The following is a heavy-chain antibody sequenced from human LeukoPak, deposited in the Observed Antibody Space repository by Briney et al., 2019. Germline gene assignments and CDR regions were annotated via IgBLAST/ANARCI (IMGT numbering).Heavy chain of an antibody. D-gene: IGHD2-15*01. J-gene: IGHJ4*02. V-gene: IGHV3-23*01. CDR1: GFTFSSYA. CDR2: ISGSGGST. CDR3: AKVYCSSGSCHTFDY. Sequence: GGSLRLSCAASGFTFSSYAMGWVRQAPGKRLEWVSVISGSGGSTYYADSVKGRFTISRDNSKNTLYLQMNSLRAEDTAVYYCAKVYCSSGSCHTFDYWGQGTLVTVSS.